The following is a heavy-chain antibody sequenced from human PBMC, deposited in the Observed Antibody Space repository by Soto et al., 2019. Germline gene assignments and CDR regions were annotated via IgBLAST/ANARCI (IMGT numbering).Heavy chain of an antibody. D-gene: IGHD3-3*01. CDR1: GGSISSGGYY. Sequence: SETLSLTCTVSGGSISSGGYYWSWIRQHPGKGLEWIGYIYYSGSTYYNPSLKSRVTISVDTSKNKFSLKLSSVTAADTALYYFASRRRGDFRSGYDYYYYYMDVWGKGTKVTVSS. CDR2: IYYSGST. V-gene: IGHV4-31*03. CDR3: ASRRRGDFRSGYDYYYYYMDV. J-gene: IGHJ6*03.